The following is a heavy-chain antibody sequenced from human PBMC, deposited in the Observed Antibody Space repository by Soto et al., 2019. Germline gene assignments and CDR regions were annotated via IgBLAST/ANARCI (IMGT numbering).Heavy chain of an antibody. J-gene: IGHJ3*02. D-gene: IGHD4-17*01. CDR3: ARDEGLRARGAFDI. Sequence: PGGSLRLSCAASGFTFSSYSMNWVRQAPGKGLEWVSYISSSSSTIYYADSVKGRFAISRDNAKNSLYLQMNSLRDEDTAVYYCARDEGLRARGAFDIWGQGTMVTVSS. CDR2: ISSSSSTI. CDR1: GFTFSSYS. V-gene: IGHV3-48*02.